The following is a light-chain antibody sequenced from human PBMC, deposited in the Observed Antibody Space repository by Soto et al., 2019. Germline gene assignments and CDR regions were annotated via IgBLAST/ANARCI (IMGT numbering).Light chain of an antibody. V-gene: IGKV3-20*01. CDR3: QHYGT. CDR2: EAS. CDR1: QSVSSTY. Sequence: EIVLTQSPGTLSLSPGERATLSCRASQSVSSTYLTWYQQKPGQAPRLLIYEASRRATGIPDRFSGSGSGTDFSLTISRLEPEDFAVYYCQHYGTFGPGTKVDLK. J-gene: IGKJ3*01.